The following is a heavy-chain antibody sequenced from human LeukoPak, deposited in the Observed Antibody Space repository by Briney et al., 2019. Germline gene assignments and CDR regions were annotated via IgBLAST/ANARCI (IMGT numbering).Heavy chain of an antibody. CDR1: GFTFSSYE. Sequence: GGSLRLSCAASGFTFSSYEMNWVRQAPGKGLEWVSYISSSGSTIYYADSVKGRFTISRDNAKNSLYLQMNSLRAEDTAVYYCARDRGGWPPARGGDAFDIWGQGTMVTVSS. J-gene: IGHJ3*02. CDR2: ISSSGSTI. CDR3: ARDRGGWPPARGGDAFDI. D-gene: IGHD3-10*01. V-gene: IGHV3-48*03.